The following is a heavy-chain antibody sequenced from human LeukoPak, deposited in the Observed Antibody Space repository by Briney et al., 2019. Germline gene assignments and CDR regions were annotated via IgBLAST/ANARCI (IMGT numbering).Heavy chain of an antibody. CDR1: GFTFSSYD. Sequence: GGSLRLSCAASGFTFSSYDMHWVRHATGKGLEWVSVIGTAGDTYYPGSVKGRFTISRENAKNSLYLQMNSLRAGDTAVYYCARDLGQYYDTSDNWFDPWGQGTLVTVSS. V-gene: IGHV3-13*01. CDR2: IGTAGDT. J-gene: IGHJ5*02. CDR3: ARDLGQYYDTSDNWFDP. D-gene: IGHD3-22*01.